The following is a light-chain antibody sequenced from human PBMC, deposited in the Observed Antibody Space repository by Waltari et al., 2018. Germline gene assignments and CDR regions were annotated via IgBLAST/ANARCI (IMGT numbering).Light chain of an antibody. CDR1: QSISRY. V-gene: IGKV3-20*01. Sequence: IMLTQSPGTLSLSPGERATLSCRASQSISRYLAWYQQKPGQAPRLLNYGASTRATGIPDRFSGSCSGTDFSLTISGLEPEDSAVYYCQHHFRLPATFGQGTKVEIK. J-gene: IGKJ1*01. CDR3: QHHFRLPAT. CDR2: GAS.